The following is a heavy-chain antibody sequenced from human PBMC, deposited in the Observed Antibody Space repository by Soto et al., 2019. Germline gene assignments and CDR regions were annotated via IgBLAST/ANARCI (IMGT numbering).Heavy chain of an antibody. J-gene: IGHJ4*02. Sequence: PVGSLRFSCAASGFPFTGYAMSWVRQAPGKGLEWVSAISGHGDATFYADSVKGRFTISRDNSKNTLYLDMNRLRAEDTALYYCANSRVSMVRGLIIIPNYWGQGTLVTSPQ. CDR3: ANSRVSMVRGLIIIPNY. CDR2: ISGHGDAT. CDR1: GFPFTGYA. V-gene: IGHV3-23*01. D-gene: IGHD3-10*01.